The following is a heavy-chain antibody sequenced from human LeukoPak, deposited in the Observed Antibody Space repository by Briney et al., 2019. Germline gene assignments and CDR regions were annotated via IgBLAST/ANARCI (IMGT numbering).Heavy chain of an antibody. D-gene: IGHD3-10*01. CDR2: VYHTGST. J-gene: IGHJ5*02. CDR3: ARGDGSGSGRWFDP. Sequence: PSDTLSLTCTVSGASISSGTYSWSWLRQPPGEGREWIGYVYHTGSTYYNPSLKGRVTISVDRSKNQFSLNLNFVTAADTALYYCARGDGSGSGRWFDPWGQGTLITVSS. V-gene: IGHV4-30-2*01. CDR1: GASISSGTYS.